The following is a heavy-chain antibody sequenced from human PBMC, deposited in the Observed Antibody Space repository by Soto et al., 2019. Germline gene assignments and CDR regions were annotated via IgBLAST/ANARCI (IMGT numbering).Heavy chain of an antibody. J-gene: IGHJ4*02. Sequence: VQLVESGGGVVQPGRSLRLSCAASGFTFSSYAMHWVHQAPGKGLEWVAVISYDGSNKYYADSVKGRFTISRDNSKNTLYLQMNSLRAEDTAVYYCARDGDYGDYFDYWGQGTLVTVSS. CDR2: ISYDGSNK. CDR1: GFTFSSYA. D-gene: IGHD4-17*01. CDR3: ARDGDYGDYFDY. V-gene: IGHV3-30-3*01.